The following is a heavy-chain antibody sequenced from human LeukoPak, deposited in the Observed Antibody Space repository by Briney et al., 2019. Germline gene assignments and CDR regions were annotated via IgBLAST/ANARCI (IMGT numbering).Heavy chain of an antibody. J-gene: IGHJ5*02. CDR1: GFTFDDYA. V-gene: IGHV3-9*01. CDR3: ARVKAGDIVDP. D-gene: IGHD2-15*01. CDR2: ISWDGGSI. Sequence: PGRSLRLSCTASGFTFDDYAMHWVRQAPGKGLEWVSGISWDGGSIGYADSVKGRFTISRDNAKNSLYLQMNSLRAEDTAVYYCARVKAGDIVDPWGQGTLVTVSS.